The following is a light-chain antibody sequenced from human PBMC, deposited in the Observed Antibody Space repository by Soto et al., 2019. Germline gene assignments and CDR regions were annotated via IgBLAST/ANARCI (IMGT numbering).Light chain of an antibody. CDR2: GVS. CDR3: QQYNDWPPIT. V-gene: IGKV3-15*01. J-gene: IGKJ5*01. CDR1: QSVGPN. Sequence: EIVLTQSPDNLSVSPGESATLSCRASQSVGPNLVWYQQKFGQAPRLLIYGVSTRATGVPARFSGSGSGTEFTLTISSLQSEDFAVYYCQQYNDWPPITFGQGTRREIK.